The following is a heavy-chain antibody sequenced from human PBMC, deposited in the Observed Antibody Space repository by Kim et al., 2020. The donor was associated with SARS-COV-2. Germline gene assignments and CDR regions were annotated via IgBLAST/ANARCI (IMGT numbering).Heavy chain of an antibody. V-gene: IGHV3-23*01. Sequence: GGSLRLSCAASGFMFSSDAMSWVRQAPGKGLEWVSTISGRGGDTYYEDSAKGRFTISRGNSMNTLNLQMNSLRAEDTAVYYCAKCAYVGPKKYYYYGMDVWGQGTTVTVSS. CDR3: AKCAYVGPKKYYYYGMDV. D-gene: IGHD3-10*01. CDR2: ISGRGGDT. CDR1: GFMFSSDA. J-gene: IGHJ6*02.